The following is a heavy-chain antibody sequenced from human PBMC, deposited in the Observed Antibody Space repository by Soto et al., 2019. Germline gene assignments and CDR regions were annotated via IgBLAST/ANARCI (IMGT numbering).Heavy chain of an antibody. CDR1: GDTSNNYV. CDR3: ARSRSYYDFWSGYYPTGMDL. CDR2: IVPTFASA. V-gene: IGHV1-69*01. Sequence: QVPLEQSGTEVKKPGSSVKVSCKASGDTSNNYVVSWERQAPGQGLEWIGGIVPTFASANYAQKFQGRVSITADESTSTVYMELNSLMSEHTAVYYCARSRSYYDFWSGYYPTGMDLCGQGTTVTVSS. J-gene: IGHJ6*02. D-gene: IGHD3-3*01.